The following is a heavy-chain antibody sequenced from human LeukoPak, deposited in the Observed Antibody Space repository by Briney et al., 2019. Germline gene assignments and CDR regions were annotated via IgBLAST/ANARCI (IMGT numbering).Heavy chain of an antibody. CDR1: GVSSSNSNYY. D-gene: IGHD5-24*01. Sequence: PSETLSLTCTVSGVSSSNSNYYWGWVCQPPGKGLEWIGTIYYSGNTYYTPSLKSRVTISVDTSKNQFSLRLSSVTAADTAVYFCMRHEEEDGYNAKPFDFWGQGTLVTVSS. J-gene: IGHJ4*02. V-gene: IGHV4-39*01. CDR3: MRHEEEDGYNAKPFDF. CDR2: IYYSGNT.